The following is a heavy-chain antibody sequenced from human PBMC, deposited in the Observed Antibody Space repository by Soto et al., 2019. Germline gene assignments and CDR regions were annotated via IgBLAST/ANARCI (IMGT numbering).Heavy chain of an antibody. CDR2: IYHSGST. CDR1: GGSISSGGYS. J-gene: IGHJ1*01. D-gene: IGHD3-22*01. Sequence: SETLSLTCAVSGGSISSGGYSWSWIRQPPGKGLEWIGHIYHSGSTYYNPSLKSRVTISVDRSKNQFSLKLSSVTAADTAVYYCARGGYYDSSGYLEYFQHWGQGTLVTVSS. V-gene: IGHV4-30-2*01. CDR3: ARGGYYDSSGYLEYFQH.